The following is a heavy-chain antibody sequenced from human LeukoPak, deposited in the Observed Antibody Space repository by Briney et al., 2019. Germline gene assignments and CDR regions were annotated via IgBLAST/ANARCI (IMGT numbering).Heavy chain of an antibody. CDR2: ISSSGSTI. CDR1: GFTFSDYE. D-gene: IGHD5-24*01. V-gene: IGHV3-48*03. CDR3: ARLRGGYRLY. Sequence: GGSLRLSCAAFGFTFSDYEMNWVRQAPGKGLEWVSYISSSGSTIYYADSVKGRFTISRDDAKNSLYLQVNSLRAEDTAVYYCARLRGGYRLYWGQGTLVTVSS. J-gene: IGHJ4*02.